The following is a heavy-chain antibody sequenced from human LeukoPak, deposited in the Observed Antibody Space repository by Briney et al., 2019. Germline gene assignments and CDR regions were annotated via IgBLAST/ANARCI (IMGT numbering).Heavy chain of an antibody. CDR3: ARWVITPYYGMDV. V-gene: IGHV3-7*05. CDR2: IKGDGSTK. D-gene: IGHD3-16*01. CDR1: GFTFSSYW. J-gene: IGHJ6*02. Sequence: GGSLRLSCAASGFTFSSYWMTWVRQAPGKGLEWVASIKGDGSTKSYVDSLKGRFTISRDNAKNSLYLQMNSLRGEDTALYYCARWVITPYYGMDVWGQGTTVTVSS.